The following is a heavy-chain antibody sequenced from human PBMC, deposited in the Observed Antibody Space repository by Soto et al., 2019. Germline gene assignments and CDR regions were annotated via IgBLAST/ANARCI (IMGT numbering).Heavy chain of an antibody. V-gene: IGHV1-58*01. J-gene: IGHJ6*02. Sequence: QMQLVQSGPEVKQPGTSVKVSCKASGFTFSNSVVQWVRQTRGQRLEWIGWIVVGSGNRNYAQRFQERVTLTRDMSTRTAYMELSSLRFEDTAVYYCAADTAAAGTYYFSDMDVWGQGTTVTVSS. CDR2: IVVGSGNR. CDR3: AADTAAAGTYYFSDMDV. CDR1: GFTFSNSV. D-gene: IGHD6-13*01.